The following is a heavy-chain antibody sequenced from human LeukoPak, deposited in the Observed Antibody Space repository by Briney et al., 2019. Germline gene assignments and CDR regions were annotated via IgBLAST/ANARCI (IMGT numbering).Heavy chain of an antibody. Sequence: PGGSLRLSCAASGFTFSSYSMNWVRQAPGKGLEWVSYISSSSSTIYYADSVKGRFTISRDNAKNSLYLQMNSLRAEDTAVYYCARDRGDWLLENFDYWGQGTLVTVSS. CDR2: ISSSSSTI. D-gene: IGHD3-9*01. CDR1: GFTFSSYS. J-gene: IGHJ4*02. V-gene: IGHV3-48*04. CDR3: ARDRGDWLLENFDY.